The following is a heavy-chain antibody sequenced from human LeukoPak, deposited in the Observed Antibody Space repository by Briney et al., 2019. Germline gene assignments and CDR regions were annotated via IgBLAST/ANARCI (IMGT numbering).Heavy chain of an antibody. Sequence: GGSLRLSCAASGFTFSSYSMNWVRQAPGKGLEWVSSISSSSSYIYYADSVKGRFTISRDNAKNSLYLQMNSLRAEDTAVYYCAKGPGDYSGSLTGRGPYYFDYWGQGTLVTVSS. D-gene: IGHD1-26*01. J-gene: IGHJ4*02. CDR2: ISSSSSYI. CDR1: GFTFSSYS. V-gene: IGHV3-21*01. CDR3: AKGPGDYSGSLTGRGPYYFDY.